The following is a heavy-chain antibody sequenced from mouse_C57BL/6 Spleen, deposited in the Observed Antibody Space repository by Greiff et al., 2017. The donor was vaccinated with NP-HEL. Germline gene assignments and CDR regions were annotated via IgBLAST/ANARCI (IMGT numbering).Heavy chain of an antibody. CDR2: IDPETGGT. V-gene: IGHV1-15*01. D-gene: IGHD2-2*01. Sequence: QVQLQQSGAELVRPGASVTLSCKASGYTFTDYEMHWVKQTPVHGLEWIGAIDPETGGTAYNQKFKGKAILTADKSSSTAYMELRSLTSEDSAVYYCTRTYGYDGGYYFDYWGQGTTLTVSS. J-gene: IGHJ2*01. CDR3: TRTYGYDGGYYFDY. CDR1: GYTFTDYE.